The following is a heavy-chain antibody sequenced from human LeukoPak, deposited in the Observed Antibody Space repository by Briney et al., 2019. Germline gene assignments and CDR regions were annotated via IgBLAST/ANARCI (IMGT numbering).Heavy chain of an antibody. CDR3: ARLISTSYYDFWSGYCRNFDY. Sequence: GESLKISCKGSGYSFTSYWIGWMRQMPGKGLEWMGIIYPGDSDTRYSPSYQGQVTISADKSISTAYLQWSSLKASDTAMYYCARLISTSYYDFWSGYCRNFDYWGQGTLVTVSS. D-gene: IGHD3-3*01. CDR1: GYSFTSYW. CDR2: IYPGDSDT. J-gene: IGHJ4*02. V-gene: IGHV5-51*01.